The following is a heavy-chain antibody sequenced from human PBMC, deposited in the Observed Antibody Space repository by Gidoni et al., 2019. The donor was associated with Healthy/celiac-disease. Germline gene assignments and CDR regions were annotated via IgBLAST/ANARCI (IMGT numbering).Heavy chain of an antibody. CDR1: GFPFSSYA. V-gene: IGHV3-23*01. Sequence: EVQLLEYGGGLVQPGGSLRLSCSASGFPFSSYAMSWVRQAPGKGLEWVSAISGSGGSTYYADSVKGRFTISRDNSKNTLYLQMNSLRAEDTAVYYCAKDRSAWQLVFFALAYWGQGTLVTVSS. J-gene: IGHJ4*02. D-gene: IGHD6-13*01. CDR2: ISGSGGST. CDR3: AKDRSAWQLVFFALAY.